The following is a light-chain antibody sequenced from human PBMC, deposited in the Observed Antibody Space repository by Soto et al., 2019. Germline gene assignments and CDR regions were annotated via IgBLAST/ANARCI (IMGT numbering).Light chain of an antibody. CDR2: DAS. CDR3: QQYNSYSQT. CDR1: QSISHW. V-gene: IGKV1-5*01. J-gene: IGKJ1*01. Sequence: DIQLTQAPYTLSASIGDRVILTCLASQSISHWLAWYQQKPGKAPKLLISDASILESGVPSRFSGSTSGTEFTLTISSLQPDDFATYYCQQYNSYSQTFGQGTKVDIK.